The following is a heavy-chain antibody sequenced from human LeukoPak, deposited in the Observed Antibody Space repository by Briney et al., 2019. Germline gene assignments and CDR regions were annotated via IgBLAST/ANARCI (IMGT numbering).Heavy chain of an antibody. Sequence: PGGSLRLSCAASGFTFSSYTMHWVRQAPGKGLEWVSYISSRGSTIYYADSVKGRFTISRDNAKNSLYLQMNSLRAEDTAVYYCAELGITMIGGVWGKGTTVTISS. D-gene: IGHD3-10*02. J-gene: IGHJ6*04. CDR2: ISSRGSTI. V-gene: IGHV3-48*04. CDR1: GFTFSSYT. CDR3: AELGITMIGGV.